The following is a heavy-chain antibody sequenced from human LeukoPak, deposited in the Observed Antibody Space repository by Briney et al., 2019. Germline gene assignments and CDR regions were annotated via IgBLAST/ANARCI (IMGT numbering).Heavy chain of an antibody. J-gene: IGHJ5*02. CDR3: AREGANYYDNSGYPS. Sequence: SSETLSLTCTVSGGSIRSSYYYWGWIRQPPGKGLEWIGSIYDSGSTYYNPSLKSRVTISVDTSKNQFSLKLRSVTAADTAVYYCAREGANYYDNSGYPSWGQGTLVTVSS. CDR1: GGSIRSSYYY. CDR2: IYDSGST. V-gene: IGHV4-39*02. D-gene: IGHD3-22*01.